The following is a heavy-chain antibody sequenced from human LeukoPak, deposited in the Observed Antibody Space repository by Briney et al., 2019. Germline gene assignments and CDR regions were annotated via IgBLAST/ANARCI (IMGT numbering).Heavy chain of an antibody. CDR3: ARSLLRFLEWSTWDY. CDR1: GGSISSYY. Sequence: SETLSLTCTVSGGSISSYYWSWIRQPPGKGLEWIGYIYYSGSTNYNPSLKSRVTISVDTSKNQFSLKLSSVTAADTAVYYCARSLLRFLEWSTWDYWGQGTLVSVSS. J-gene: IGHJ4*02. V-gene: IGHV4-59*01. CDR2: IYYSGST. D-gene: IGHD3-3*01.